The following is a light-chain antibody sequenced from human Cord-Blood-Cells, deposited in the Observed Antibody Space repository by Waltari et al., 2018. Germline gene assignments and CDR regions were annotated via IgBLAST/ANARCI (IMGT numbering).Light chain of an antibody. Sequence: EIVMTQPPATLSVSPGERATLSCRASQSVSSNLAWYQQKPGQAPRLLIYGASTRATGIPARFSGSGSGTEFTLTINSLQSEDFAVYYCQQYNNWPIFTFGPGTKVDIK. CDR2: GAS. CDR1: QSVSSN. V-gene: IGKV3-15*01. J-gene: IGKJ3*01. CDR3: QQYNNWPIFT.